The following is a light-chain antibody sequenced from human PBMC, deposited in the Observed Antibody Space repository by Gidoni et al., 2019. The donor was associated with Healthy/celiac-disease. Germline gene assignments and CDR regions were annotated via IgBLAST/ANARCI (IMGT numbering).Light chain of an antibody. V-gene: IGKV3-20*01. CDR2: GAS. J-gene: IGKJ2*04. Sequence: EVVLTQSPGTLSVSPGERATLSCRASQSVSSSYLAWYQQKPGQAPRLLIYGASSRATGIPDRFSVSGSGTDFTLTISRLEPEDFAVYYCQQYGSSPCSFGQGTKLEIQ. CDR3: QQYGSSPCS. CDR1: QSVSSSY.